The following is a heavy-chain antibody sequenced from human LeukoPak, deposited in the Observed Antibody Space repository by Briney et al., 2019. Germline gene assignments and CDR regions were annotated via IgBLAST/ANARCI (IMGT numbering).Heavy chain of an antibody. V-gene: IGHV4-59*01. J-gene: IGHJ3*02. D-gene: IGHD3-22*01. CDR3: AGGYYYEVPDAFDI. Sequence: NPSETLSLTCTVSGGSISSYYWSWLRQPPGKGLEWIGYIYYSGSTNYNPSLKSRVTISVDTSKNQFSLKLSSVTAADTAVYYCAGGYYYEVPDAFDIWGQGTMVTVSS. CDR1: GGSISSYY. CDR2: IYYSGST.